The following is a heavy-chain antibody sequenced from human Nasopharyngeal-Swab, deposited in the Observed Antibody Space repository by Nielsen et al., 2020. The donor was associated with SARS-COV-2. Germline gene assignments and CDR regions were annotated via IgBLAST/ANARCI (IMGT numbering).Heavy chain of an antibody. CDR2: ITWNNGP. CDR3: AREPLDYDILTGYYHRYYFDY. CDR1: GFTYDDYA. J-gene: IGHJ4*02. V-gene: IGHV3-9*01. D-gene: IGHD3-9*01. Sequence: SLKISCAASGFTYDDYAMHWVRQAPGKGLEWVSGITWNNGPAYTDSVKGRFTISRDNAKNSLYLQMNSLRAEDTAVYYCAREPLDYDILTGYYHRYYFDYWGQGTLVTVSS.